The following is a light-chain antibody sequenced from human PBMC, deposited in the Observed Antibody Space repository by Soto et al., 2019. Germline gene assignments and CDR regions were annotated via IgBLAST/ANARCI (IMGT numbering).Light chain of an antibody. Sequence: IQCTISPASVSASVRDRVTITCRASQTISSWLAWYQQKPGKAPKLLIYKASTLKSGVPSRFSGSGSGTEFTLTIFSLQADDFATYYCQHYNSYLEAFGQVGMVAIK. CDR3: QHYNSYLEA. CDR2: KAS. CDR1: QTISSW. V-gene: IGKV1-5*03. J-gene: IGKJ1*01.